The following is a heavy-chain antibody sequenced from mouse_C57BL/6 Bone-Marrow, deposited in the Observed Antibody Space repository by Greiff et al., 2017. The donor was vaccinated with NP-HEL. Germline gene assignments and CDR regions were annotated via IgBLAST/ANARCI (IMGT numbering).Heavy chain of an antibody. CDR1: GFNIKDDY. V-gene: IGHV14-4*01. CDR3: TSRRLFDY. Sequence: EVKLVESGAELVRPGASVKLSCTASGFNIKDDYMHWVKQRPEQGLEWIGWIDPENGDTEYASKFQGKATITADTSSNTAYLQLSSLTSEDTAVYYCTSRRLFDYWGQGTTLTVSS. CDR2: IDPENGDT. D-gene: IGHD3-2*02. J-gene: IGHJ2*01.